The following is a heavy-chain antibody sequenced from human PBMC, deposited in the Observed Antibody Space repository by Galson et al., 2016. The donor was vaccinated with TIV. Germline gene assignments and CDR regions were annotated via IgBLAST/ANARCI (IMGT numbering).Heavy chain of an antibody. D-gene: IGHD6-19*01. CDR3: AKDAQWLPAAYFDY. V-gene: IGHV3-23*01. CDR2: IGGIGTSP. J-gene: IGHJ4*02. Sequence: SLRLSCAASGFTFSAYDVNWVRQAPGKGLEWVSGIGGIGTSPYYAGSVKGRFTISRDNSRNTLYLQMNSLRAEDTALYYCAKDAQWLPAAYFDYWGQGILVTVSS. CDR1: GFTFSAYD.